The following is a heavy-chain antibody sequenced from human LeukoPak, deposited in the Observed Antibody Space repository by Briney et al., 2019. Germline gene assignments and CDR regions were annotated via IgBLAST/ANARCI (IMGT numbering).Heavy chain of an antibody. Sequence: GGSLRLSCAASGFTFSDYYMSWIRQAPGKGLEWVSYISSSGSTIYYADSVKGRFTISRDNSKNTLYLQMNSLRAEDTAVYYCARGSYYYDSSALGSDAFDIWGQGTMVTVSS. V-gene: IGHV3-11*04. J-gene: IGHJ3*02. D-gene: IGHD3-22*01. CDR3: ARGSYYYDSSALGSDAFDI. CDR1: GFTFSDYY. CDR2: ISSSGSTI.